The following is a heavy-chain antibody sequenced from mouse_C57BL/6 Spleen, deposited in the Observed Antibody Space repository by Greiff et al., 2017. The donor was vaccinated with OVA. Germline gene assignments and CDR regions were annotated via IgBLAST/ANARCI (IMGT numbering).Heavy chain of an antibody. CDR2: IRLKSDNYAT. J-gene: IGHJ3*01. CDR1: GFTFSNYW. Sequence: DVQLQESGGGLVQPGGSMKLSCVASGFTFSNYWMNWVRQSPEKGLEWVAQIRLKSDNYATHYAESVKGRFTISRDDSKSSVYLQMNNLRAEDTGIYYCSWGAWFAYWGQGTLVTVSA. D-gene: IGHD4-1*01. V-gene: IGHV6-3*01. CDR3: SWGAWFAY.